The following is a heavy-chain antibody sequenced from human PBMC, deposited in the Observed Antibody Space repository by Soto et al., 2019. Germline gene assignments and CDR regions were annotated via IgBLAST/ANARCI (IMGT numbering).Heavy chain of an antibody. CDR1: GFTFNNYA. J-gene: IGHJ4*02. D-gene: IGHD3-10*01. V-gene: IGHV3-23*01. Sequence: EVQLLESGGGLVQPGGSLRLSCAASGFTFNNYAMTWGRQATGKGLAWVSAISGGGDTTSYADSVKGRFTVSRDGSKNTLYLQMSSLRAEDTALYYCAKGRGGSGSLTPRVDFWCQGTLGTVSS. CDR3: AKGRGGSGSLTPRVDF. CDR2: ISGGGDTT.